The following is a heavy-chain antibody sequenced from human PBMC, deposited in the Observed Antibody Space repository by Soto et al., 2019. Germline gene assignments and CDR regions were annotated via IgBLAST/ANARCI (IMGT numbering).Heavy chain of an antibody. Sequence: GSLRLSCAASGFTFDDYTMHWVRQAPGKGLEWVSLISWDGGSTYYADSVKGRFTISRDNSKNSLYLQMNSLRTEDTALYYCAKDILPSSSSDPGGMDVWGQGTTVTSP. D-gene: IGHD6-6*01. CDR2: ISWDGGST. J-gene: IGHJ6*02. CDR3: AKDILPSSSSDPGGMDV. CDR1: GFTFDDYT. V-gene: IGHV3-43*01.